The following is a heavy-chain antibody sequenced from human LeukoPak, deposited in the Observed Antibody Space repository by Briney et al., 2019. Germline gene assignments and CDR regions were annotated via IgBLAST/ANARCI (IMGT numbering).Heavy chain of an antibody. J-gene: IGHJ4*02. CDR1: GYSFTTYW. Sequence: GESLKISCKGSGYSFTTYWIGWVRQMPGKGLEWMGIIYPGDSDTRYSPSFQGQVTISADKSISTAYLQWSSLKASDTAMYYCTRARYCSGGSCYAEYWGQGTLVTVSS. CDR3: TRARYCSGGSCYAEY. D-gene: IGHD2-15*01. V-gene: IGHV5-51*01. CDR2: IYPGDSDT.